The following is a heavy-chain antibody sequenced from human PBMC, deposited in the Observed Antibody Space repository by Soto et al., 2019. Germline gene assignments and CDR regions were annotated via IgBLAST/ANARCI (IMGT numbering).Heavy chain of an antibody. CDR2: INYSGST. V-gene: IGHV4-34*01. D-gene: IGHD4-17*01. CDR1: GGSFSGYY. Sequence: SETLSLTCAVYGGSFSGYYWSWIRQPPGKGLEWIGEINYSGSTNYNPSLKSRVTISVDTSKNQFSLKLSSVTAADTAVYYCATSFDYGGNSPRPLDYWGQGTLVTVSS. CDR3: ATSFDYGGNSPRPLDY. J-gene: IGHJ4*02.